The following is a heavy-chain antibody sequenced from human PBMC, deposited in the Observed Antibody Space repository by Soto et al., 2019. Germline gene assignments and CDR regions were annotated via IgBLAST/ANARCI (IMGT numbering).Heavy chain of an antibody. D-gene: IGHD4-17*01. J-gene: IGHJ5*02. Sequence: TLSLTCTVSGGSVSSGGYYWSWIRQHPGKGLEWIGYIYYSGSTYYNPSLKSRVTISVDTSKNQFSLKLSSVTAADTAVYYRARDYGGNSGWFDTWGQGTMVTVS. V-gene: IGHV4-31*03. CDR1: GGSVSSGGYY. CDR3: ARDYGGNSGWFDT. CDR2: IYYSGST.